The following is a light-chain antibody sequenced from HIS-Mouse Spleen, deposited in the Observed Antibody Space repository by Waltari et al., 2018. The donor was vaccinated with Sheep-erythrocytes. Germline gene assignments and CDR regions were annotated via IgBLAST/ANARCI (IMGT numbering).Light chain of an antibody. Sequence: PSSLSASVGDRVPITCRASQSISSYLNWYQQKPGKAPKLLIYAASSLQSGVPSRFSGSGSGTDFTLTISSLQPEDFATYYCQQSYSTPYTFGQGTKLEIK. J-gene: IGKJ2*01. V-gene: IGKV1-39*01. CDR2: AAS. CDR1: QSISSY. CDR3: QQSYSTPYT.